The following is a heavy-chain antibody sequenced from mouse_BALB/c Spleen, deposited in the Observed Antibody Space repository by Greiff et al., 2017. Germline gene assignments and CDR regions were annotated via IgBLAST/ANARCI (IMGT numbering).Heavy chain of an antibody. D-gene: IGHD1-1*01. J-gene: IGHJ2*01. CDR2: ISSGDGST. Sequence: EVKLEESGGGLVKPGGSLKLSCAASGFAFSSYDMSWVRQTPEKRLEWVAYISSGDGSTYYPDTVKGRFTISRDNAKNTLYLQMSSLKSEDTAMYYCARRYGSRFFDYWGQGTTLTVSS. CDR3: ARRYGSRFFDY. CDR1: GFAFSSYD. V-gene: IGHV5-12-1*01.